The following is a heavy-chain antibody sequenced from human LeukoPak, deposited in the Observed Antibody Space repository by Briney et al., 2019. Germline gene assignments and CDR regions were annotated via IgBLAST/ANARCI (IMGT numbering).Heavy chain of an antibody. J-gene: IGHJ5*02. D-gene: IGHD3-22*01. V-gene: IGHV3-30*02. Sequence: GGSLRLSCAASGFTFSSYGMHWVRQAPGKGLEWVAFIRYDGSNKYYADSVKGRFTISRDNSKNTLYLQMNSLRAEDTAVYYCARIVMGNYYDSSGRLMAPWGQGTLVTVSS. CDR1: GFTFSSYG. CDR3: ARIVMGNYYDSSGRLMAP. CDR2: IRYDGSNK.